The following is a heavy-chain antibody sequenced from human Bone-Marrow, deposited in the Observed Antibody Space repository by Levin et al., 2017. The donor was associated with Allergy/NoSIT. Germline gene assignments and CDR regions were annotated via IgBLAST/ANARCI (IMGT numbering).Heavy chain of an antibody. Sequence: GGSLRLSCAASGFTFSSYEMNWVRQAPGKGLEWVSYISSSGSTIYYADSVKGRFTISRDNAKNSLYLQMNSLRAEDTAVYYCARGRRRVLRFLEWLSTNMDVWGKGTTVTVSS. CDR1: GFTFSSYE. CDR2: ISSSGSTI. CDR3: ARGRRRVLRFLEWLSTNMDV. J-gene: IGHJ6*03. D-gene: IGHD3-3*01. V-gene: IGHV3-48*03.